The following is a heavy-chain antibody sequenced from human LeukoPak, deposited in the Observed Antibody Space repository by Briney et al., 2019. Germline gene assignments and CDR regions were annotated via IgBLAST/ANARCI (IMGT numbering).Heavy chain of an antibody. Sequence: SETLPLTCTVSGGSISSGGYYWSWIRQHPGKGLEWIGYIYYSGSTYYNPSLKSRVTISVDTSKNQFSLKLSSVTAADTAVYYCARAHKVGATFYYYYYYMDVWGKGTTVTVSS. J-gene: IGHJ6*03. D-gene: IGHD1-26*01. CDR3: ARAHKVGATFYYYYYYMDV. CDR1: GGSISSGGYY. V-gene: IGHV4-31*03. CDR2: IYYSGST.